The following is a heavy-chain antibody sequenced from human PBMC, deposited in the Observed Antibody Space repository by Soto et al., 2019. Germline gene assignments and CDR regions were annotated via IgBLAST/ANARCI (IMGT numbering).Heavy chain of an antibody. J-gene: IGHJ6*02. CDR2: KNPNSGNT. CDR1: GYTFTSYD. V-gene: IGHV1-8*01. Sequence: ASVKVSCKASGYTFTSYDINWVRQATGQGLEWMGWKNPNSGNTGYAQKFQGRVTMTRNTSISTAYMELSSLRSEDTAVYYCARAPIWSGHYQFGYYYGMDVWGHGTTVTVSS. D-gene: IGHD3-3*01. CDR3: ARAPIWSGHYQFGYYYGMDV.